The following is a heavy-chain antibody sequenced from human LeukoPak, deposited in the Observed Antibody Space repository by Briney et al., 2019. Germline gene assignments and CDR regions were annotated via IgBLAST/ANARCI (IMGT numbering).Heavy chain of an antibody. CDR3: ARPDRRFGEFMPFDY. CDR2: IRYDGSNK. D-gene: IGHD3-10*01. V-gene: IGHV3-30*02. CDR1: GFTFSSYG. J-gene: IGHJ4*02. Sequence: PGGSLRLSCAASGFTFSSYGMHWVRQAPGKGLEWVAFIRYDGSNKYYADSVKGRFTISRDNSKNTLYLQMNSLRAEDTAVYYCARPDRRFGEFMPFDYWGQGTLATVSS.